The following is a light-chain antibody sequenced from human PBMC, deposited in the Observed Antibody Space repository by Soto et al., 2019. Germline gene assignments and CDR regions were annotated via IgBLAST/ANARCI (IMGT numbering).Light chain of an antibody. V-gene: IGLV2-8*01. CDR1: INDVGGYNY. J-gene: IGLJ3*02. Sequence: QSALTQPPSASGSPGQSVTISCTGTINDVGGYNYVSWYQQLPGKAPKLMIFEVSKRPSGVPDRFSGSKSGNTASLTVSGLQAXXEADYYCSSYAGSNNLGVFGGGTKLTVL. CDR3: SSYAGSNNLGV. CDR2: EVS.